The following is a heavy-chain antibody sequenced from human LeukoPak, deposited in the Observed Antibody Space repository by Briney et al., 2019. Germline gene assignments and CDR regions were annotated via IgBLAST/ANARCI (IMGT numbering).Heavy chain of an antibody. Sequence: GGPLRLSCAASGFIFGNHAMSWVRQAPGKGLEWVSTISGSGGSTYYADSVKGRCTISRDNSKGTLYLQVNSLRADDTAVYYCAKEGGYCSSSSCSDYFDYWGQGSLVTVSS. V-gene: IGHV3-23*01. CDR3: AKEGGYCSSSSCSDYFDY. J-gene: IGHJ4*02. CDR1: GFIFGNHA. D-gene: IGHD2-2*01. CDR2: ISGSGGST.